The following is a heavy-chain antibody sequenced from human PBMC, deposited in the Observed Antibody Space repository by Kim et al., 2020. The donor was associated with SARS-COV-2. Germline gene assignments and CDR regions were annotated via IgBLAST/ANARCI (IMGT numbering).Heavy chain of an antibody. V-gene: IGHV4-31*03. CDR1: GGSISSGGYY. D-gene: IGHD1-26*01. CDR3: ARARESGSYYVPSYFDY. CDR2: IFYSGST. Sequence: SETLSLTCTVSGGSISSGGYYWSWIRQHPGKGLEWIGNIFYSGSTYYNPSLKSRVTISVDTSENQFSLKLSSVTAADTAVYYCARARESGSYYVPSYFDYWGQGTLVTVSS. J-gene: IGHJ4*02.